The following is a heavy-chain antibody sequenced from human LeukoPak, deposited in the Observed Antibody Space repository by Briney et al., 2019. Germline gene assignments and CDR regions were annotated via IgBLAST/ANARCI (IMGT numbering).Heavy chain of an antibody. D-gene: IGHD4-23*01. V-gene: IGHV1-2*02. CDR1: GYTLTGYY. CDR2: INPNSGGT. CDR3: ARADYGGNSVGWFDP. Sequence: EASVKVSCKASGYTLTGYYMHWVRQAPGQGPEWMGWINPNSGGTNYAQKFQGRVTMTRDTSISTAYMELSRLRSDDTAVYYCARADYGGNSVGWFDPWGQGTLVTVSS. J-gene: IGHJ5*02.